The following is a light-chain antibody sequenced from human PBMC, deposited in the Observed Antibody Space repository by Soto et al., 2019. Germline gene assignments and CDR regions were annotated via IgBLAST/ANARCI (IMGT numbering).Light chain of an antibody. CDR1: QSISSW. Sequence: DIQMTQSPSTLSASVGDRVTITCRASQSISSWLAWYQQKPGKAPKLLIYKASYLESGVPARFSGSGSGTEFTLTINSLQPDDFATYYCQQYNSFSLTFGGGTKVEIK. CDR2: KAS. J-gene: IGKJ4*01. CDR3: QQYNSFSLT. V-gene: IGKV1-5*03.